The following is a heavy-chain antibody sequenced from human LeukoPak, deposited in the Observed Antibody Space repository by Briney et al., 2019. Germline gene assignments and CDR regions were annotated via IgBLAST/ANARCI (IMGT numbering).Heavy chain of an antibody. D-gene: IGHD3-22*01. Sequence: PGGSLRLSCAASGFTFSSYGMHWVRQAPGKGLEWVAFIRYDGSNKYYADSVKGRFTISRDNSKNTLYLQMNSLRAEDTAVHYCAKDYYDSSGYYSPMPTSFDYWGQGTQVTVSS. V-gene: IGHV3-30*02. CDR3: AKDYYDSSGYYSPMPTSFDY. CDR1: GFTFSSYG. CDR2: IRYDGSNK. J-gene: IGHJ4*02.